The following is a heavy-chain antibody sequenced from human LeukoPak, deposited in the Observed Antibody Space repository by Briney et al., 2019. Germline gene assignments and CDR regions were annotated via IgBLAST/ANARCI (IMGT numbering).Heavy chain of an antibody. CDR2: ISSRGSNI. CDR1: GFTFSSYS. J-gene: IGHJ6*02. D-gene: IGHD3-16*01. Sequence: GGSLRLSCAASGFTFSSYSMNWVRQAPGKGLEWVSYISSRGSNIYYADSVKGRFTISRDNAKNSLYLQMNSLRDEDTAVYYCARIPGGCYYAMDVWGQGTTVTVSS. CDR3: ARIPGGCYYAMDV. V-gene: IGHV3-48*02.